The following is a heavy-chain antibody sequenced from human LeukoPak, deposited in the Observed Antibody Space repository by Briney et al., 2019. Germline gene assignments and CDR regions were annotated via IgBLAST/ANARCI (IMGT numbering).Heavy chain of an antibody. CDR1: GGFISSGGYY. J-gene: IGHJ4*02. Sequence: SETLSLTCTVSGGFISSGGYYWTWIRQPSGKGLKCIGFIYYSGSTYYNPSLKSRISMSLDTSKNQFSLKLSSVTAADTAMYYCARGPAGSYFPVPDYWGQGTLVTVSS. D-gene: IGHD3-10*01. CDR3: ARGPAGSYFPVPDY. V-gene: IGHV4-31*03. CDR2: IYYSGST.